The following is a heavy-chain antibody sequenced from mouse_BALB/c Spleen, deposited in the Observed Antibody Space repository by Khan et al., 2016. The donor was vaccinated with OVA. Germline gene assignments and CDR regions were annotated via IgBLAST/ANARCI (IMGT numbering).Heavy chain of an antibody. V-gene: IGHV2-2*02. D-gene: IGHD2-4*01. CDR3: ARNYDYDEGLAY. CDR2: IWSGGST. Sequence: QVQLKESGPGLVQPSQSLSITCTVSGFSLTTYGVHWVRQSPGKGLEWLGVIWSGGSTAYNAPFISRLSISTDSFKSQVFFKMNSLQVNDTAIYDGARNYDYDEGLAYWGQGTLVTVSA. J-gene: IGHJ3*01. CDR1: GFSLTTYG.